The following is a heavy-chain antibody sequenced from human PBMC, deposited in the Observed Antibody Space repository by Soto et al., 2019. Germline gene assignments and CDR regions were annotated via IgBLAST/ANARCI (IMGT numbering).Heavy chain of an antibody. D-gene: IGHD2-8*01. Sequence: EVQLVDSGGGLVQPGGSLRLSCATSGYTFRDWWMSWVRQAPGKGLKWVANIRADGYEKNYVDSVKGRFTISRDDAKNSLYLEMNSLRDEDTALYFCARGRSLNAWGQGTMVTVSS. CDR3: ARGRSLNA. J-gene: IGHJ3*01. CDR2: IRADGYEK. V-gene: IGHV3-7*03. CDR1: GYTFRDWW.